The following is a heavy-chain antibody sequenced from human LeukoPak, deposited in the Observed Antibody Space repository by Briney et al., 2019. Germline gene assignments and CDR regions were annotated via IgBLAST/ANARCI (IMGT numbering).Heavy chain of an antibody. J-gene: IGHJ4*02. V-gene: IGHV4-61*02. D-gene: IGHD3-10*01. CDR3: AREGGLYVGY. CDR1: GGSISSGSYY. Sequence: SDTLSLTCTVSGGSISSGSYYWSWIRQPAGKGLEWIGRIYTSGSTNYNPSLKSRVTISVDTSKNQFSLKLSSVTAADTAVYYSAREGGLYVGYWGQGTLVTVSS. CDR2: IYTSGST.